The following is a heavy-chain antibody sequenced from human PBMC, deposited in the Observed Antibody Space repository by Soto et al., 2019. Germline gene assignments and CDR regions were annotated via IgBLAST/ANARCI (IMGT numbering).Heavy chain of an antibody. CDR1: GFTVSSNY. J-gene: IGHJ4*02. Sequence: GGSLRLSCAASGFTVSSNYMSWVRQAPGKGLEWVSVIYSGGSTYYADSVKGRFTISRDNSKNTLYLQMNSLRAEDTAVYYCARSPEDIVVVPAAMGFDYWGQGTLVTVSS. D-gene: IGHD2-2*01. CDR2: IYSGGST. CDR3: ARSPEDIVVVPAAMGFDY. V-gene: IGHV3-66*01.